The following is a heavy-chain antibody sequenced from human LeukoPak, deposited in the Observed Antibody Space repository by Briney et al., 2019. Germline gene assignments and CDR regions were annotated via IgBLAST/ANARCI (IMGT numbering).Heavy chain of an antibody. CDR1: GFTFSDYA. V-gene: IGHV3-23*01. D-gene: IGHD3-10*01. CDR3: ARSGVATCHY. CDR2: INPDGGS. J-gene: IGHJ4*02. Sequence: GGSLRLSCQASGFTFSDYAMSWVRQAPGKGLEWVSSINPDGGSFFADSVKVRFTISRDDSRSVVYLQMNTLSAEDTAVYYCARSGVATCHYWGQGILVAVSS.